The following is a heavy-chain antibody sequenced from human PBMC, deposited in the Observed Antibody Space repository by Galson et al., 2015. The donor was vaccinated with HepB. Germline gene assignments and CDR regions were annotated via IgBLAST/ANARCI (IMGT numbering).Heavy chain of an antibody. CDR2: IYSGGST. V-gene: IGHV3-66*01. CDR3: ARGLLRRDDGPGY. Sequence: SLRLSCAASGFTVNNNYMSWVRQAPGKGLEWVSVIYSGGSTYYADSVKGRFTISRDNAKNTLYLQMNSLRAEDTAVYYCARGLLRRDDGPGYWGQGTLVTVSS. J-gene: IGHJ4*02. D-gene: IGHD3-10*01. CDR1: GFTVNNNY.